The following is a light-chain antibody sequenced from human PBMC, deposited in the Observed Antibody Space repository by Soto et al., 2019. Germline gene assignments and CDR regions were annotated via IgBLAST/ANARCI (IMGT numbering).Light chain of an antibody. CDR1: SSDVGDYNY. V-gene: IGLV2-14*01. CDR2: EVS. CDR3: SSYTSTSTLHYV. J-gene: IGLJ1*01. Sequence: QSALTQPASVSGSPGQSITISCTGTSSDVGDYNYVSWYQQHPGKAPKLMIYEVSNRPSGVSNRFSGSKSGNTASLTIPGLQAEDEADYFCSSYTSTSTLHYVFGTGTKVTVL.